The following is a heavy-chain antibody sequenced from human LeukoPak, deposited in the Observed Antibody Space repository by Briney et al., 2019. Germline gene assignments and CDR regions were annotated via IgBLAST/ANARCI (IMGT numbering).Heavy chain of an antibody. D-gene: IGHD5-24*01. CDR2: IKPDGGEQ. Sequence: PGGSLRLSCAASGFALSSHWMTWVRQAPGKGLEWVANIKPDGGEQYYVDSVKGRFTISRDNADNSLYLQLSSLRAEDTAVYYCAREQRTFDYWGQGILVTVSS. J-gene: IGHJ4*02. V-gene: IGHV3-7*03. CDR1: GFALSSHW. CDR3: AREQRTFDY.